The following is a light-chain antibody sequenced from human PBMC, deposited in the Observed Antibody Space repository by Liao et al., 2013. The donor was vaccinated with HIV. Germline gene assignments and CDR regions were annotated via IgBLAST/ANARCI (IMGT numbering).Light chain of an antibody. V-gene: IGLV3-1*01. CDR1: KLGNKY. CDR2: QDS. J-gene: IGLJ3*02. Sequence: SYELTQPPSVSVSPGQTASITCSGDKLGNKYACWYQQKPGQSPVLVIYQDSKRPSGIPERFSGSNSGNTATLTISGTQAMDEADYYCQAWDSSTGDMVFGGGTKLTV. CDR3: QAWDSSTGDMV.